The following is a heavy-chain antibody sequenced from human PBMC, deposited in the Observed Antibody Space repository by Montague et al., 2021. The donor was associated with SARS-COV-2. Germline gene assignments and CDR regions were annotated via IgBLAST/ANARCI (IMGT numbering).Heavy chain of an antibody. V-gene: IGHV4-59*01. Sequence: SETLSLTCTVSGGSISSYYWSWIRQPPGKGLEWIGYVYYSGSTNYNPSLKSRVTISVDTSKNQFSLKLSSVTAADTAVYYCARVFPRWLQFDPYFDYWGQGTTATVSS. CDR3: ARVFPRWLQFDPYFDY. CDR1: GGSISSYY. D-gene: IGHD5-24*01. J-gene: IGHJ4*03. CDR2: VYYSGST.